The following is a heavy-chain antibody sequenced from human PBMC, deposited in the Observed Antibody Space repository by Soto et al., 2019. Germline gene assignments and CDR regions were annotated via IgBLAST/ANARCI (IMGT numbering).Heavy chain of an antibody. V-gene: IGHV3-13*01. CDR3: ARGLPGAYFDY. D-gene: IGHD3-10*01. CDR1: GFTFSSYD. CDR2: IGTAGDT. Sequence: GGSLRLSCAASGFTFSSYDMHWVRQATGKGLEWVSAIGTAGDTYYPGSVKGRFTISRENAKNSLYLQMNSLRAEDTAVYYCARGLPGAYFDYWGQGTLVTVSS. J-gene: IGHJ4*02.